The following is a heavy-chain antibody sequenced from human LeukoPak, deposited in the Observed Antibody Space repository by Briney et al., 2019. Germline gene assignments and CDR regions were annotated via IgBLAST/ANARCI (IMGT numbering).Heavy chain of an antibody. Sequence: ASVRLSCTASGYTFTGYYIHWVRQAPRQALKWLGWINPNSGGTNYAQKFQGRVTMTRDTSISTAYMELSRLRSDDTAVYYCASGIVGAQHWYFDLWGRGTPVTVSS. CDR3: ASGIVGAQHWYFDL. CDR1: GYTFTGYY. V-gene: IGHV1-2*02. D-gene: IGHD1-26*01. J-gene: IGHJ2*01. CDR2: INPNSGGT.